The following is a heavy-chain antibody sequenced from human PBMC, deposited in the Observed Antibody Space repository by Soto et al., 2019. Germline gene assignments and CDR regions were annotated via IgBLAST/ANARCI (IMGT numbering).Heavy chain of an antibody. CDR1: GFTFSSYG. D-gene: IGHD6-19*01. V-gene: IGHV3-33*01. Sequence: QVQLVESGGGVVHPGRSLRLSCAASGFTFSSYGMHWVRQAPGKGLEWVAVIWYDGSNKYYADSVKGRFTISRDNSKNTLYLQMNSLRAEDTAVYYCARDGVDSSGFNYWGQGTLVTVSS. J-gene: IGHJ4*02. CDR2: IWYDGSNK. CDR3: ARDGVDSSGFNY.